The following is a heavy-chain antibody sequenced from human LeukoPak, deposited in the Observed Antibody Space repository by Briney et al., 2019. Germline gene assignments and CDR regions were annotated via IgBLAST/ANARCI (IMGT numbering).Heavy chain of an antibody. CDR3: ARDNVGALDY. CDR2: MKQDGSAK. Sequence: GGSLRLSCEASGFTFSSYWMAWVRQAPGKGLEWVANMKQDGSAKHYADSVKGRFSISRDNSKKSVYLQMDSLRAEDTALYYCARDNVGALDYWGHGTLVTVSS. V-gene: IGHV3-7*01. J-gene: IGHJ4*01. D-gene: IGHD1-26*01. CDR1: GFTFSSYW.